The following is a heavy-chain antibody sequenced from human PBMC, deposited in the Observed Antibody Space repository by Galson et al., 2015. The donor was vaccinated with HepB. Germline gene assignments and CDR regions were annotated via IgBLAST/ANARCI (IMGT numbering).Heavy chain of an antibody. D-gene: IGHD1-26*01. CDR1: GYTLTELS. V-gene: IGHV1-24*01. J-gene: IGHJ3*02. CDR3: ATDPSGSYNAFDI. CDR2: FDPEDGET. Sequence: SVKVSCKVSGYTLTELSMHWVRQAPGKGLEWMGGFDPEDGETIYAQKFQGRVTMTEDTSTDTAYMELSSLRSEDTAVYYCATDPSGSYNAFDIWGQGTMATVSS.